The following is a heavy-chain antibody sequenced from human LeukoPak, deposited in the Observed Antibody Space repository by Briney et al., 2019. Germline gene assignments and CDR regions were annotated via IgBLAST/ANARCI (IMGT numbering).Heavy chain of an antibody. V-gene: IGHV3-30*04. Sequence: GRSLRLSCAASGFTFSSYAMHWVRQAPGKGLEWVAVISYDGSNKYYADSVKGRFTISRDNSKNTLYLQMNSLRAEDTAVYYCARAYYYGSGYAFDIWGQGTMVTVSS. CDR1: GFTFSSYA. CDR3: ARAYYYGSGYAFDI. CDR2: ISYDGSNK. D-gene: IGHD3-10*01. J-gene: IGHJ3*02.